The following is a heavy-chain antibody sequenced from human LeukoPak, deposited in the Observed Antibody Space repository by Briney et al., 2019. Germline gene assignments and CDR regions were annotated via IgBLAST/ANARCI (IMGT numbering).Heavy chain of an antibody. D-gene: IGHD3-9*01. CDR2: VSAYNGNT. CDR3: ARVSWDYDILTGSLNWFDP. J-gene: IGHJ5*02. V-gene: IGHV1-18*01. CDR1: GYTFTTYN. Sequence: ASVKVSCKASGYTFTTYNNNWVRQAPGQGLEWMGWVSAYNGNTNYAQKLQGRVTMTTDTSTSTAYMELRSLRSDDTAVYYCARVSWDYDILTGSLNWFDPWGQGTLVTVSS.